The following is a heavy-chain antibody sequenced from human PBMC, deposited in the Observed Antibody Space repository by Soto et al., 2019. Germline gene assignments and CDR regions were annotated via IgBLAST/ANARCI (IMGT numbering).Heavy chain of an antibody. CDR2: ISGTSVYI. V-gene: IGHV3-21*01. J-gene: IGHJ5*02. CDR3: AREGALKPFSS. CDR1: GLTSSNYN. Sequence: PGGSLRLSCVASGLTSSNYNMNWVRQAPGKGLEWVSHISGTSVYIHYADSVNGRFTISRENAKNSVYLQMDSLRVEDTAVYYCAREGALKPFSSWGQGALVTVS.